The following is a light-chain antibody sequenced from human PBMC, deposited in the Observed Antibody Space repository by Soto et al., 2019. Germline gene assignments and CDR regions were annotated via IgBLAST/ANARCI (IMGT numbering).Light chain of an antibody. CDR3: QQDNNCPQYT. V-gene: IGKV3-15*01. J-gene: IGKJ2*01. CDR2: GAS. CDR1: QTVSSN. Sequence: EIVMTQSPATLSVSPGERATLSCRASQTVSSNLAWYQQKPGQAPRLLIYGASTRATGIPARFSGSGSGTEYNLTLSSLEYEDYGVYICQQDNNCPQYTVGQATKVDI.